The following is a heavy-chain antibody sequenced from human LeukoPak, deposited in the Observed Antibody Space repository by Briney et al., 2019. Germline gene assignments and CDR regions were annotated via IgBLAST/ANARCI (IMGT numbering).Heavy chain of an antibody. J-gene: IGHJ6*02. CDR1: GFTFSSYA. CDR3: ARGGQQLVPYYYYGMDV. CDR2: ISGSGGST. Sequence: GGSLRLSCEASGFTFSSYAMSWVRQAPGMGLEWVSVISGSGGSTYYADSVKGRFTISRDNSKNTLYLQMNSLRAEDTAVYYCARGGQQLVPYYYYGMDVWGQGTTVTVSS. V-gene: IGHV3-23*01. D-gene: IGHD6-13*01.